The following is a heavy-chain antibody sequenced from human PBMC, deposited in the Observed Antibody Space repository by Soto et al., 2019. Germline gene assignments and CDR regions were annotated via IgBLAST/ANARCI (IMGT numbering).Heavy chain of an antibody. V-gene: IGHV1-69*13. CDR2: IIPMFGTA. CDR1: GGTFSGHV. CDR3: ARGSRDCSGGTCFPLPTAEYFRH. J-gene: IGHJ1*01. Sequence: SVKVSCKASGGTFSGHVFTWVRRAPGRGLEWMGGIIPMFGTANHAQKFQGRVTLIADESTNTAYLELSSLRSEDTAVYYCARGSRDCSGGTCFPLPTAEYFRHWGQGTLVTVSS. D-gene: IGHD2-15*01.